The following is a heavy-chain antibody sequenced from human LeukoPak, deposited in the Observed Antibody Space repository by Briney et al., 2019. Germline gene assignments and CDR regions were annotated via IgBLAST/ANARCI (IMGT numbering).Heavy chain of an antibody. CDR3: ARLLTSGTNIRDWFDP. Sequence: GESLKISCRGSGYSFTTYWIGWVRQMPGKGLEWRGIIFPADSDTRYNPSFQGQVTLSADKSISTAYLQWSTLKASDTAIYYCARLLTSGTNIRDWFDPWGQGTLVTVSS. CDR1: GYSFTTYW. CDR2: IFPADSDT. J-gene: IGHJ5*02. D-gene: IGHD3-16*01. V-gene: IGHV5-51*01.